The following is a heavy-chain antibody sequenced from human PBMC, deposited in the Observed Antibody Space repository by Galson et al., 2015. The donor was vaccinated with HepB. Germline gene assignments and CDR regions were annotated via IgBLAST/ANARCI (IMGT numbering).Heavy chain of an antibody. D-gene: IGHD2-15*01. CDR2: INPNSGGT. J-gene: IGHJ4*02. V-gene: IGHV1-2*02. CDR1: EYTFIVYN. CDR3: AREGGYCSGGSCSSSFDY. Sequence: SVKVSCKASEYTFIVYNMHCPGQGLEWTGWINPNSGGTNYAQKFQGRVTMTWDTSISTAYMELSRLRSDDTAVYYCAREGGYCSGGSCSSSFDYWGQGTLVTVSS.